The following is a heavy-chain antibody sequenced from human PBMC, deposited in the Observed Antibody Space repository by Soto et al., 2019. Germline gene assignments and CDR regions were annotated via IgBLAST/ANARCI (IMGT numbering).Heavy chain of an antibody. Sequence: QVQLVQSGAEVEKPGASVKVSCMTSGYFFTSHYIHWVRLAPGRGLEWMGRINPNNGDTNSPQKFQGRVTMTSDTYISTAYMEMSGLRSDDTALYYCAREITYGGGSFSLGLWCQGTLVTVSS. V-gene: IGHV1-2*06. CDR1: GYFFTSHY. J-gene: IGHJ4*02. CDR2: INPNNGDT. CDR3: AREITYGGGSFSLGL. D-gene: IGHD3-10*01.